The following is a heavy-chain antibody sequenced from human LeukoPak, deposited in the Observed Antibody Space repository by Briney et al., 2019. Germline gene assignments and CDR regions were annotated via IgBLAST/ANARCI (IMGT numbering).Heavy chain of an antibody. D-gene: IGHD3-16*01. Sequence: GASVKVSCKASGYTFTGYYIHWVRQAPGQGLEWMGWIDVDNGGTKYAQYFQGRVTMTRDTSVTTAYMDLIRLKSDDTAVYYCAPRGGSASLHFDSWGQGTLVTVSS. J-gene: IGHJ4*02. CDR2: IDVDNGGT. CDR3: APRGGSASLHFDS. V-gene: IGHV1-2*02. CDR1: GYTFTGYY.